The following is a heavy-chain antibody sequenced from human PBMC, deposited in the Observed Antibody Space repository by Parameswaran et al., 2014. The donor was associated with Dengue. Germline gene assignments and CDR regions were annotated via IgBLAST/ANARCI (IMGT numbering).Heavy chain of an antibody. J-gene: IGHJ6*02. CDR2: IRSKANSYAT. D-gene: IGHD3-16*01. CDR3: AFSLWRDYYGMDV. Sequence: VRQAPGKGLEWIGRIRSKANSYATPYAASVRGRFTFSRDDSKNTAYLQMISLKNEDTAVYYCAFSLWRDYYGMDVWGQGTTVTVSS. V-gene: IGHV3-73*01.